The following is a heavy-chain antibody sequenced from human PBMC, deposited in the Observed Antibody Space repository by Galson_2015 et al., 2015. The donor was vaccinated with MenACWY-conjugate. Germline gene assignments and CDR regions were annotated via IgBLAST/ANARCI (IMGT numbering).Heavy chain of an antibody. CDR2: IRKDENDK. CDR3: ARDFAT. V-gene: IGHV3-7*04. J-gene: IGHJ1*01. CDR1: GFTFSAYS. Sequence: SLRLSCAASGFTFSAYSMKWARQSPAKGLKWVSTIRKDENDKNYEYSVKGRFSISRDNAKNSLFLQMNSLRAEDTAVYYCARDFATWSQGTLVTVSS.